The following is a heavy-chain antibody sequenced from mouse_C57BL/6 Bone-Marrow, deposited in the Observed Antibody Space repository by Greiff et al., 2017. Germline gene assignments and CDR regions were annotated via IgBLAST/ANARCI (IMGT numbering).Heavy chain of an antibody. CDR1: GYSFTGYY. CDR2: INPSTGGT. CDR3: ARIDY. V-gene: IGHV1-42*01. J-gene: IGHJ2*01. Sequence: EVKLMESGPELVKPGASVKISCKASGYSFTGYYMNWVKQSPEKSLEWIGEINPSTGGTTYNQKFKAKATLTVDKSSSTAYMRLKSLTSEDSAVYYCARIDYWGQGTTLTVSS.